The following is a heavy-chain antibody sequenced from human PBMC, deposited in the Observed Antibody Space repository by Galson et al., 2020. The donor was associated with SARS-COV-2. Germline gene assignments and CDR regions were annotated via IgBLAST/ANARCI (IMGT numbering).Heavy chain of an antibody. CDR2: ISPTGTT. V-gene: IGHV4-30-4*01. CDR1: GDSIASGDYF. CDR3: ARVSTMIVGLVNY. Sequence: SQTLSLTCTVSGDSIASGDYFWSWIRQPPGKGLEWIGYISPTGTTYYKPSLKTRVTISVDTSRNQFSLKLNSVTAADTAVYYCARVSTMIVGLVNYWGQGTLVTVSS. J-gene: IGHJ4*02. D-gene: IGHD3-22*01.